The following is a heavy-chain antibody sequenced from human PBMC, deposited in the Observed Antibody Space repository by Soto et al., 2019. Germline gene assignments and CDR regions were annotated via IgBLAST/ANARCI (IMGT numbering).Heavy chain of an antibody. V-gene: IGHV1-2*02. CDR1: GYIFTSYY. J-gene: IGHJ5*02. CDR2: INPNTGGT. CDR3: ARATPRREFDP. Sequence: ASVKVSCKASGYIFTSYYVHWVRQVPGQGLEWMGWINPNTGGTNYAQRFEGRVTMTRDTSISTAYMELSRLTSDDTAIYFCARATPRREFDPWGEGTLVTVS.